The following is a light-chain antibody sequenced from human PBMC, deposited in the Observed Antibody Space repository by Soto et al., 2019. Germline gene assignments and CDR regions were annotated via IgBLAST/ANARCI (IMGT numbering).Light chain of an antibody. J-gene: IGLJ1*01. Sequence: QSALTQPASVSGSPGQSITISCTGTSSDVGGYNYVSWYQQHPGKAPKLMIYEVSNRPSGVSNRFSGSKSGNTASLTISGVQAEDEADYYCSSYTSSSTLPFGTGTKVTVL. CDR1: SSDVGGYNY. V-gene: IGLV2-14*01. CDR3: SSYTSSSTLP. CDR2: EVS.